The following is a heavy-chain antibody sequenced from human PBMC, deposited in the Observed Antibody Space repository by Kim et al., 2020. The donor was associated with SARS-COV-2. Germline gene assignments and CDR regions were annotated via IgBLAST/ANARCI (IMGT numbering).Heavy chain of an antibody. Sequence: GGSLRLSCEGSGFDFDTFAITWVRQAPGTGLEWVSRITAHNVVMYYANSVKGRFTATSDNSKAYLQMKGLRGEDTALYYCAKGLQPPAYWVAMDVWGQGT. D-gene: IGHD3-16*01. J-gene: IGHJ6*02. CDR2: ITAHNVVM. CDR1: GFDFDTFA. CDR3: AKGLQPPAYWVAMDV. V-gene: IGHV3-23*01.